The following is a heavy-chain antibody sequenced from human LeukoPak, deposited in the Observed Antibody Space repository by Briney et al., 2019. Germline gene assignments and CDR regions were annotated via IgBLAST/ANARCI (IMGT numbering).Heavy chain of an antibody. CDR1: GGTFSSYA. V-gene: IGHV1-69*13. D-gene: IGHD3-10*01. J-gene: IGHJ6*02. CDR3: ASPRYLGRYGMDV. CDR2: IIPIFGTA. Sequence: ASVKVSCKASGGTFSSYAISWVRQAPGQGLEWMGGIIPIFGTANYAQKFQGRVTITADESTSTAYMELSSLRSEDTAVYYCASPRYLGRYGMDVWAKGPRSPSP.